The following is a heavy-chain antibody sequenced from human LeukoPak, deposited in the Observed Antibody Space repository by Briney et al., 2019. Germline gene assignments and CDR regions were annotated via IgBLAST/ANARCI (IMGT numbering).Heavy chain of an antibody. CDR1: GFDVSRNY. CDR3: AGYISCHPH. Sequence: PGGSRRLSCEASGFDVSRNYMTWVRQAPGKGLEWVSVTYIDGGTYYADSVKGRFTISRDNPKNTLYLQMNSLRDEDTAVYYCAGYISCHPHWGQGTLVTVSS. J-gene: IGHJ4*02. V-gene: IGHV3-66*02. CDR2: TYIDGGT. D-gene: IGHD6-19*01.